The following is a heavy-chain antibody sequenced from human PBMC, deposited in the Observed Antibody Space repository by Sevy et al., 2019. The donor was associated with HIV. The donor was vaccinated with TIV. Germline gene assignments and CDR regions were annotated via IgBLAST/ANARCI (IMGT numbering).Heavy chain of an antibody. CDR1: GFTFSSYW. Sequence: GGSLRLSCAASGFTFSSYWMSWVRQAPGKGLEWVANIKRDGSEKYYVDSVKGRFTISRDNAKNSLYLQMNSLRAEDTAVYYCASDCSSASCLWGMDVWGQGTTVTVSS. CDR3: ASDCSSASCLWGMDV. V-gene: IGHV3-7*03. D-gene: IGHD2-2*01. J-gene: IGHJ6*02. CDR2: IKRDGSEK.